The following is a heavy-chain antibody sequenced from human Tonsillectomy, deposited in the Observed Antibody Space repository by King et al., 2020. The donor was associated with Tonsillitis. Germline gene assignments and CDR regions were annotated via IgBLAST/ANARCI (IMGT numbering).Heavy chain of an antibody. CDR3: AKEGGVCSSTSCHDNWFFDL. CDR1: GFTFSTYG. Sequence: VQLVESGGGVVQRGGSLRLSCAASGFTFSTYGMHWVRQAPGKGLEWVAFIGYDGSSKYYADSMKGRFTISRDNSKNTLYLQMNSLTAEDTAVYYCAKEGGVCSSTSCHDNWFFDLWGRGTLVTVSS. J-gene: IGHJ2*01. D-gene: IGHD2-2*01. CDR2: IGYDGSSK. V-gene: IGHV3-30*02.